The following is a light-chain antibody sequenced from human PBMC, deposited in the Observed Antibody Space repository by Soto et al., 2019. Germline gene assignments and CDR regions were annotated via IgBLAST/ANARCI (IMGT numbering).Light chain of an antibody. CDR3: AAWDDRMSGRV. CDR1: TANIGKNY. V-gene: IGLV1-47*02. CDR2: SDN. Sequence: QSVLTQSPSTSRTPGQRVTISCSGNTANIGKNYVYWYQQFPGTAPKLLIYSDNQRPSWVPDRFSVSKSDTSASLAISGLRSEDEAVYYCAAWDDRMSGRVFGGGTKLTVL. J-gene: IGLJ3*02.